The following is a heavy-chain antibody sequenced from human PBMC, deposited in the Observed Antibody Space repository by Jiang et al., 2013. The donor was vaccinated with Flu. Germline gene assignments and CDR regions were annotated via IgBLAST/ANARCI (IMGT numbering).Heavy chain of an antibody. D-gene: IGHD4-17*01. J-gene: IGHJ3*02. Sequence: GLVKPSETLSLTCTVSGGSISSYYWSWFRQPPGKGLEWIGYIYYTGSTNYNPSLNSRVTISVDTSKTHFSLKLTSVTAADTAVYYCARDRRTGTTPSDAFDIWGQGTMVTVSS. CDR2: IYYTGST. V-gene: IGHV4-59*01. CDR1: GGSISSYY. CDR3: ARDRRTGTTPSDAFDI.